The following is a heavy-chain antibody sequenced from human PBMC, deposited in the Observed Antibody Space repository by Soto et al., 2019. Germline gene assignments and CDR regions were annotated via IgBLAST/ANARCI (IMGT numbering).Heavy chain of an antibody. CDR1: GLSFSNTY. V-gene: IGHV3-15*06. J-gene: IGHJ4*02. Sequence: EVQLVESGGGLVKPGGSLRLSCAASGLSFSNTYMTWVRQAPGKGLEWVGRIKSKSDGGATNYAAPVMGRFTMSRDDSENTLYLQMNSLQTEDTGVYYCTTGLRWSHESNYWGQGSLVTVSS. CDR3: TTGLRWSHESNY. CDR2: IKSKSDGGAT. D-gene: IGHD4-17*01.